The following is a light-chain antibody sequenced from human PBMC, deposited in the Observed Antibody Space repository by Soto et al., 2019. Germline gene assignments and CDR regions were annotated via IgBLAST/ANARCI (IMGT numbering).Light chain of an antibody. CDR2: AAS. CDR3: LQHSTYPLT. CDR1: QGIRND. Sequence: DIQMTQFPSSLSASVGDRVTITCRASQGIRNDLGWYQQKPGKAPKRLIYAASSLQSGVPSRFSGSGSGTEFPLEITSLQPEDSATFYCLQHSTYPLTFGQGTKVEIK. V-gene: IGKV1-17*01. J-gene: IGKJ1*01.